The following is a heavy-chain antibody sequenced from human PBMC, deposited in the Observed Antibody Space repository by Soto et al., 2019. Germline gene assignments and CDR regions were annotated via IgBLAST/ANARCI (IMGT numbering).Heavy chain of an antibody. Sequence: SETLSLTCTVSGGSISSYYWSWIRQPPGKGLEWIGYIYYSGSTNYNPSLKSRVTISVDTSKSQFSLKLSSVTAADTAVYYCARVPDGCSGYYIKYYYYYGMDVWGQGSTVTVSS. D-gene: IGHD3-22*01. J-gene: IGHJ6*02. CDR2: IYYSGST. CDR3: ARVPDGCSGYYIKYYYYYGMDV. V-gene: IGHV4-59*01. CDR1: GGSISSYY.